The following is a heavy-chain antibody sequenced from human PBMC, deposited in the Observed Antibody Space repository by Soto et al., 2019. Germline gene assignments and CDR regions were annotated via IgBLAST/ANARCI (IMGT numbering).Heavy chain of an antibody. CDR3: VRAISGSFAL. CDR1: GFSFITYW. D-gene: IGHD3-9*01. CDR2: IKEDGSEN. Sequence: EVQLVESGGGLVQSGGSLRLSCEASGFSFITYWMNWVRQAPGKGLEWLASIKEDGSENQYVDSVKGRFTISRDNARNSLYLRMNSLSEEDTGVYYCVRAISGSFALWGQGTLVIVSS. V-gene: IGHV3-7*04. J-gene: IGHJ4*02.